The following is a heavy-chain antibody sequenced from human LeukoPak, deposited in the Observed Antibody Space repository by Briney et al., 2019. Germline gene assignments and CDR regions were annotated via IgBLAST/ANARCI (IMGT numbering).Heavy chain of an antibody. D-gene: IGHD2-2*01. J-gene: IGHJ4*02. V-gene: IGHV1-46*01. Sequence: RASVPVSCKASGYTFINYYMHWVRQAPGQGLEWMGIINPSGGGTSYAQKFQGRVTMTRDTSTCTVYMEVSSLRSEDTAVYYCAREFSTYIDFWGQGTVCTLSS. CDR3: AREFSTYIDF. CDR2: INPSGGGT. CDR1: GYTFINYY.